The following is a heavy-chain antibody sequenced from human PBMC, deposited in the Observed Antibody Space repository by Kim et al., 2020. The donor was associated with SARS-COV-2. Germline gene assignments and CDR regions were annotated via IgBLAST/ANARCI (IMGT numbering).Heavy chain of an antibody. V-gene: IGHV4-34*01. CDR2: INHSGST. Sequence: SETLSLTCAVYGGSFSGYYWSWIRQPPGKGLEWIGEINHSGSTNYNPSLKSRVTISVDTSKNQFSLKLSSVTAADTAVYYCARERQDTAMVKVLDYWGQGTLVTVSS. CDR1: GGSFSGYY. J-gene: IGHJ4*02. CDR3: ARERQDTAMVKVLDY. D-gene: IGHD5-18*01.